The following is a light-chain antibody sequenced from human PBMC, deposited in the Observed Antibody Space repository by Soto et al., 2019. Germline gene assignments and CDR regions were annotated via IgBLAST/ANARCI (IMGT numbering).Light chain of an antibody. V-gene: IGLV2-14*03. J-gene: IGLJ1*01. CDR3: SSYTTSNTRQIV. CDR2: DVT. Sequence: QSALTQPASVSGSPGQSITSSCTGTSSDVGGYNYVSWYQHHPVKSPKLIIYDVTNRPSGVSNPFSGSKSGNTASLTISGLQPEDEADYYCSSYTTSNTRQIVFGTGTKVTVL. CDR1: SSDVGGYNY.